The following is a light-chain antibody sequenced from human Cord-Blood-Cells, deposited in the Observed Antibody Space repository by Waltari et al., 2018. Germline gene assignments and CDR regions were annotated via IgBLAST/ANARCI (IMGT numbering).Light chain of an antibody. CDR3: SSYAGSNNPMGFFV. J-gene: IGLJ1*01. Sequence: QSALTQPPSASGSPGQSVTISCTGTSSDVGGYNYVSWYQQNPGKAPKLMIYEVSKRPSGVPDRFSGSKSGNTASLTVSGLQAEDEADYYCSSYAGSNNPMGFFVFGTGTKVTVL. CDR2: EVS. V-gene: IGLV2-8*01. CDR1: SSDVGGYNY.